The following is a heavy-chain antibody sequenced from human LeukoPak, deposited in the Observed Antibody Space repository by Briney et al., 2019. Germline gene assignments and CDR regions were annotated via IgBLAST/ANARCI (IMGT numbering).Heavy chain of an antibody. V-gene: IGHV4-59*01. CDR2: IYYIGST. Sequence: SETLSLTCTVSGGSISRYYWTWIRQPPGKGLEWIGYIYYIGSTNYNPSLKSRVTISVDTSKNQFSLRLSSVTAADTAVYYCAREVSTNPHFDYWGQRTLVTVSS. J-gene: IGHJ4*02. CDR3: AREVSTNPHFDY. CDR1: GGSISRYY. D-gene: IGHD5/OR15-5a*01.